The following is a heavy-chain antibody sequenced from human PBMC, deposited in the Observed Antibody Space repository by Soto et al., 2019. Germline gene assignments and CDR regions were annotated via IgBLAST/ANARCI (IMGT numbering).Heavy chain of an antibody. V-gene: IGHV1-18*01. D-gene: IGHD4-17*01. CDR3: GGDYTVRTGGDY. Sequence: QVQLVQSGAEVKKPGASVKVSCKASGYTFTSYGISWVRQAPGQGLEWMGWISAYNGNTNHAQKLQGRVTMTKDTTKKTHYKGMRSATTDDTAADYPGGDYTVRTGGDYWGQGTLVTVSS. CDR2: ISAYNGNT. J-gene: IGHJ4*02. CDR1: GYTFTSYG.